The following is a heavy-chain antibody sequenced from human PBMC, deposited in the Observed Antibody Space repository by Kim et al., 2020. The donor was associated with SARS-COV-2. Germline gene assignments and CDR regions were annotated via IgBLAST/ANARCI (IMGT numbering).Heavy chain of an antibody. CDR3: ARGLGVLYSNLYYFDY. D-gene: IGHD3-16*01. CDR1: GYTFTGYY. CDR2: INPNSGGT. V-gene: IGHV1-2*02. J-gene: IGHJ4*02. Sequence: ASVKVSCKASGYTFTGYYMHWVRQAPGQGLEWMGWINPNSGGTNYAQKFQGRVTMTRDTSISTAYMELSRLRSDDTAVYYCARGLGVLYSNLYYFDYWGQGTLVTVSS.